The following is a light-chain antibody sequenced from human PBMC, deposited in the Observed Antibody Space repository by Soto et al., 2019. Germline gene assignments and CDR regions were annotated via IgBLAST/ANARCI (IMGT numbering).Light chain of an antibody. CDR2: DDS. J-gene: IGKJ1*01. V-gene: IGKV1-5*01. CDR3: QQYNSMGT. CDR1: QDISSW. Sequence: DLQMTPSPSSLAATVGDRVTPTFRASQDISSWLAWYQQKPGKDPKLLIYDDSSLESGVPSRFSGSGSGTEFTLTISSLQPDDFATYYCQQYNSMGTFGQGTKVDIK.